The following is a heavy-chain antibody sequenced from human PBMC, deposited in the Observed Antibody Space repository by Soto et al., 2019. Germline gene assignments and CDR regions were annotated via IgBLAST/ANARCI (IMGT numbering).Heavy chain of an antibody. V-gene: IGHV3-33*01. D-gene: IGHD5-18*01. CDR1: GFTFSSYG. J-gene: IGHJ4*02. Sequence: QVQLVESGGGVVQPGRSLRLSCEASGFTFSSYGMHWVRQAPGKGLEWVAVIWYDGSNKYYADSVKGRFTISRDNSKNTLYVQMNSLRVEDTAVYYCARDRRGYSYGLGEFDYWGQGTLVTVSS. CDR2: IWYDGSNK. CDR3: ARDRRGYSYGLGEFDY.